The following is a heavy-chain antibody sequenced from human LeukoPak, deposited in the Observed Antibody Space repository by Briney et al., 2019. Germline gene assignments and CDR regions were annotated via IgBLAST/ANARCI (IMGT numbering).Heavy chain of an antibody. V-gene: IGHV3-33*01. CDR2: IWYDGSNK. CDR1: GFTFSSYG. D-gene: IGHD3-3*01. CDR3: ARDRNYDFWSGYSSDGWFDP. J-gene: IGHJ5*02. Sequence: GGSLRLSCAASGFTFSSYGMHWARQAPGKGLEWVAVIWYDGSNKYYADSVKGRFTISRDNSKNTLYLQMNSLRAEDTAVYYCARDRNYDFWSGYSSDGWFDPWGQGTLVTVSS.